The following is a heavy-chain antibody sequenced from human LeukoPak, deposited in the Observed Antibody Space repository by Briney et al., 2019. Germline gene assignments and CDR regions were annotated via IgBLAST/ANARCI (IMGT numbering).Heavy chain of an antibody. V-gene: IGHV4-34*01. CDR3: ARGAGNRYCSSTSCYSRGSRACCFDY. D-gene: IGHD2-2*01. CDR2: INHSGST. Sequence: SETLSLTCAVYGGSFSGYYWSWIRQPPGKGLEWIGEINHSGSTNYNPSLKSRVTISVDTSKNQFSLKLSSVTAADTAVYYCARGAGNRYCSSTSCYSRGSRACCFDYWGQGTLVTVSS. CDR1: GGSFSGYY. J-gene: IGHJ4*02.